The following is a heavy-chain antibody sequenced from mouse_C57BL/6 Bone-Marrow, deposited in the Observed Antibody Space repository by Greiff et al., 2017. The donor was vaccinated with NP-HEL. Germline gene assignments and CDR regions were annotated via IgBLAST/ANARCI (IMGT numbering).Heavy chain of an antibody. CDR3: ARAAVRYFDV. Sequence: EVMLVESEGGLVQPGSSMKLSCTASGFTFSDYYMAWVRQVPEKGLEWVANINYDGSSTYYLDSLKSRFIISRDNAKNILYLQMSSLKSEDTATYYCARAAVRYFDVWGTGTTVTVSS. J-gene: IGHJ1*03. D-gene: IGHD1-1*01. CDR2: INYDGSST. V-gene: IGHV5-16*01. CDR1: GFTFSDYY.